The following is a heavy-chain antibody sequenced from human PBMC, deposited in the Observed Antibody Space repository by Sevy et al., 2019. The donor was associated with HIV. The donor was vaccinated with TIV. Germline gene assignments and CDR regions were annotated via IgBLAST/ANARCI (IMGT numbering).Heavy chain of an antibody. CDR3: ARERSPTTEESGVGY. D-gene: IGHD1-1*01. V-gene: IGHV1-8*01. CDR1: GYTFTSYD. CDR2: MNPNSGNT. J-gene: IGHJ4*02. Sequence: ASVKVSCKASGYTFTSYDINWVRQATGQGLEWMGWMNPNSGNTGYAQKFQGRVTMTRDTSISTAYMELSSLRSEDTAVYYCARERSPTTEESGVGYWGQGTLVTVSS.